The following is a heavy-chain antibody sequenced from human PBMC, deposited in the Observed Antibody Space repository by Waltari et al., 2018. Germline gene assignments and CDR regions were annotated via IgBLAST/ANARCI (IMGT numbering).Heavy chain of an antibody. CDR3: ARAPGIAVADY. CDR1: GGSFSGYF. CDR2: INHSGST. Sequence: QVQLQQWGAGLLTPSEPLSLPCAVYGGSFSGYFWGWIRQPPGKGLEWIGEINHSGSTNYNPSLKSRVTISADTSKNQFSLKLSSVTAADTAVYYCARAPGIAVADYWGQGTLVTVSS. J-gene: IGHJ4*02. V-gene: IGHV4-34*01. D-gene: IGHD6-19*01.